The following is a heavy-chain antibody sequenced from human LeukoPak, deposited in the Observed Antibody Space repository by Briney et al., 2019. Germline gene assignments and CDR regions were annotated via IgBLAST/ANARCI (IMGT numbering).Heavy chain of an antibody. V-gene: IGHV3-23*01. CDR2: MSGSGGST. CDR3: AKALVGVLRFLEWPDYYFDY. D-gene: IGHD3-3*01. CDR1: GFTFSTYA. Sequence: GGSLRLSCAASGFTFSTYAMNWVRQAPGKGLEWVSSMSGSGGSTYYADSVKGRFTISRDNSKNTLYLQMNSLRAEDTAVYYCAKALVGVLRFLEWPDYYFDYWGQGTLVTVSS. J-gene: IGHJ4*02.